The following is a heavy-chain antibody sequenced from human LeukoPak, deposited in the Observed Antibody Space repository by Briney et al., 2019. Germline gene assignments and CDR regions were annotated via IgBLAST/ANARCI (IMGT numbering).Heavy chain of an antibody. V-gene: IGHV4-59*06. CDR2: IYYSGST. Sequence: SETLSLTCTVSGGSISSHYWSWIRQHPGKGLEWIGYIYYSGSTYYNPSLKSRVTISVDTSKNQFSLKLSSVTAADTAVYYCARGGLGKEFNYFDYWGQGTLVTVSS. D-gene: IGHD2/OR15-2a*01. J-gene: IGHJ4*02. CDR1: GGSISSHY. CDR3: ARGGLGKEFNYFDY.